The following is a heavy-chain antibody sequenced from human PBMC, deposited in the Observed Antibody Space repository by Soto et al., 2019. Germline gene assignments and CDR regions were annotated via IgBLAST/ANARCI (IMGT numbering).Heavy chain of an antibody. J-gene: IGHJ5*02. Sequence: QVQLQESGPGLVKPSETLSLTCIVSGGSISSYYWSWIGQPPGKGLEWIGYIYYSGSTNYNPSLKSRVTISVDTSKNQFSLKLSSVTAADTAVYYCARTVVPAAIAQLNWFDPWGQGTLVTVSS. CDR1: GGSISSYY. V-gene: IGHV4-59*08. CDR3: ARTVVPAAIAQLNWFDP. D-gene: IGHD2-2*01. CDR2: IYYSGST.